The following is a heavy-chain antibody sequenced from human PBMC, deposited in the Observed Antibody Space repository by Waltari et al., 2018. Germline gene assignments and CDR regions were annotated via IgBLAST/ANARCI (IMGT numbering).Heavy chain of an antibody. CDR1: GFTFTRYW. J-gene: IGHJ4*02. CDR2: INQGGSDK. CDR3: ARTGDDY. V-gene: IGHV3-7*03. Sequence: EVQLVESGGGLVQPGGSLRLSVAASGFTFTRYWMSWVRQAPGKGLECVANINQGGSDKNYVDSVKGRFTISRDNAKNSLYLQMNSLRAEDTAVYYCARTGDDYWGQGTLVTVSS. D-gene: IGHD1-1*01.